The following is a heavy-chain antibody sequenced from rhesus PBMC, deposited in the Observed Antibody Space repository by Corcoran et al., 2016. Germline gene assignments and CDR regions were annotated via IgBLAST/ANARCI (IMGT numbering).Heavy chain of an antibody. CDR3: ARGGAGTDDAFDF. CDR1: GGSISSNY. CDR2: ISGCGGST. J-gene: IGHJ3*01. V-gene: IGHV4-173*01. Sequence: QLQLQESGPGLVKPSETLSLTCAVSGGSISSNYWSWIRQPPGKGREGSGRISGCGGSTYYNPTLKSRVTLSTDTSKNQFSLKLSSVTAADAAVYYCARGGAGTDDAFDFWGQGLRVTVSS. D-gene: IGHD1-20*01.